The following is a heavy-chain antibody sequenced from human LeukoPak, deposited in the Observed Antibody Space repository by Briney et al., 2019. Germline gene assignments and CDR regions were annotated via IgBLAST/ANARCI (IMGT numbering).Heavy chain of an antibody. CDR1: GFTFSSYG. V-gene: IGHV3-30*18. J-gene: IGHJ6*02. CDR2: ISYDGSNK. CDR3: AKENYDFWSNYGMDV. D-gene: IGHD3-3*01. Sequence: GGPLRLSCAASGFTFSSYGMHWVRQAPGKGLEWVAVISYDGSNKYYADSVKGRFTISRDNSKNTLYLQMNSLRAEDTAVYYCAKENYDFWSNYGMDVWGQGTTVTVSS.